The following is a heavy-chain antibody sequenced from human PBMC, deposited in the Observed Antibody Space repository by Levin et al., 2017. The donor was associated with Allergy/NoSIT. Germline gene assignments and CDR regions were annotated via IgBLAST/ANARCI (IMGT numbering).Heavy chain of an antibody. Sequence: PGESLKISCEASGFTFSNAWMTWVRQAPGKGLEWVGRIKSYSDGGTIDYAAPVKGRFIISRDDSKNTVDLQMNTLKTEDTAVYYCTTALRYFDWLYDAIDIWGQGTVVTV. CDR1: GFTFSNAW. V-gene: IGHV3-15*01. CDR2: IKSYSDGGTI. CDR3: TTALRYFDWLYDAIDI. D-gene: IGHD3-9*01. J-gene: IGHJ3*02.